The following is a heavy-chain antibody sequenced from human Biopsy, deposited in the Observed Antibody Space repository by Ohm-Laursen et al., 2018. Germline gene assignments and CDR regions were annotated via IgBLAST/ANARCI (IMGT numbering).Heavy chain of an antibody. Sequence: GASVKVSCKVSGYTLNELSMHWVRQVPGQGLEWMGWINTENGNTIYAQNLQGRVTMTADTSTSTAYMEVTSLRSDDTAVYYCARAKLEPVYYYYGMDVWGQGTTVTVSS. V-gene: IGHV1-24*01. CDR3: ARAKLEPVYYYYGMDV. J-gene: IGHJ6*02. CDR2: INTENGNT. D-gene: IGHD1-1*01. CDR1: GYTLNELS.